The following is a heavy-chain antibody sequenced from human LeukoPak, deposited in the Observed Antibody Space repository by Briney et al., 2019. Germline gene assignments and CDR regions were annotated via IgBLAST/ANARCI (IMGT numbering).Heavy chain of an antibody. D-gene: IGHD3-3*01. J-gene: IGHJ5*02. Sequence: ASVKVSCKTSGYTFTSYYMHWVRQAPGQGLEWMGIINPSGGSTSYAQKFQGRVTMTRDTSTSTVYMELSSLRSEDTAVYYCARGDYDFWSGYYTGNWFGPWGQGTLVTVSS. CDR3: ARGDYDFWSGYYTGNWFGP. CDR2: INPSGGST. CDR1: GYTFTSYY. V-gene: IGHV1-46*03.